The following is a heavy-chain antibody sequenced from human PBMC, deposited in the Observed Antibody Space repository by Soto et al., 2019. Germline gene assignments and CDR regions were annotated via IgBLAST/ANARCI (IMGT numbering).Heavy chain of an antibody. Sequence: EVQLVESGGGLVQPGGSLRLSCAASGFTFSSYSMNWVRQAPGKGLEWVSYISSSSSTIYYADSVKGRFIISRDNAKNSLYLQMNSLRDEDTAVYYCARALTRPPFYYYDSSGYYYVLDYWGQGTLVTVSS. J-gene: IGHJ4*02. CDR3: ARALTRPPFYYYDSSGYYYVLDY. D-gene: IGHD3-22*01. CDR2: ISSSSSTI. V-gene: IGHV3-48*02. CDR1: GFTFSSYS.